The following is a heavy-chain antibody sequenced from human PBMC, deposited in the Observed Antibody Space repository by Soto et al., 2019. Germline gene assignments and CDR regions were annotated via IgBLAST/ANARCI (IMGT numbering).Heavy chain of an antibody. CDR3: ARDHHSYYDTSGYYPYFDF. CDR2: IYYTGSA. V-gene: IGHV4-61*01. D-gene: IGHD3-22*01. CDR1: GGSVNTAPYH. J-gene: IGHJ4*02. Sequence: SETLSLTCTVSGGSVNTAPYHWSWIRQSPRNGLEWIGNIYYTGSANYNPSFESRVAISLDTSNNQFSLRLTSLTAADTAVYFCARDHHSYYDTSGYYPYFDFWGQGTLVTVSS.